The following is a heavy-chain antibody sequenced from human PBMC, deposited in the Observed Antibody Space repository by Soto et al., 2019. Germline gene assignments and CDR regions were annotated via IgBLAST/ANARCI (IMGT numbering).Heavy chain of an antibody. CDR2: IIPILGIA. V-gene: IGHV1-69*02. Sequence: SVKVSCKASGGTFSSYTISWVRQAPGQGLEWMGRIIPILGIANYAQKFQGRVTITADKSTSTAYMELSSLRSEDTAVYYCARMGLSSYAFDIWGQGTMVTVSS. J-gene: IGHJ3*02. CDR1: GGTFSSYT. D-gene: IGHD1-26*01. CDR3: ARMGLSSYAFDI.